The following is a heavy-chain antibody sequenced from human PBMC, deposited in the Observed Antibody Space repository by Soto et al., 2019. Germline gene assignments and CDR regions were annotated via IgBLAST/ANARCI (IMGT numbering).Heavy chain of an antibody. CDR3: ARGGGYCSGGSCGTNWFDP. V-gene: IGHV4-34*01. Sequence: QVQLQQWGAGLLKPSETLSLTCAVYGGSFSGYYWSWIRQPPGKGLEWIGEINHSGSTNYNPSLKSRVTTSVDTSKNQFSLRLSSVTAADTAVYYCARGGGYCSGGSCGTNWFDPWGQGTLVTVSS. CDR1: GGSFSGYY. D-gene: IGHD2-15*01. J-gene: IGHJ5*02. CDR2: INHSGST.